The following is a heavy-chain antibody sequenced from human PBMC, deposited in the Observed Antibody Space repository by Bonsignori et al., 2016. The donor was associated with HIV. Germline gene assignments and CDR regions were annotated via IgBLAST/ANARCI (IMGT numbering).Heavy chain of an antibody. D-gene: IGHD7-27*01. CDR2: IYYSGST. CDR1: GGSTSSGNSY. V-gene: IGHV4-39*07. CDR3: ARVGMGPNYFYYYIDV. J-gene: IGHJ6*03. Sequence: SETLSLTCTVSGGSTSSGNSYWGWIRQPPGKGLEWIANIYYSGSTYYNPSLKSRVTISLDTSKNQFSLKMNSVTAADTAVYYCARVGMGPNYFYYYIDVWGKGTTVTVSS.